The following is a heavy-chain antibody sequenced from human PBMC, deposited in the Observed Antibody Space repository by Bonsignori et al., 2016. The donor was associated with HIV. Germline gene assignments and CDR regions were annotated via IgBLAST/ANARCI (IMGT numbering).Heavy chain of an antibody. D-gene: IGHD2-8*01. V-gene: IGHV1-2*02. CDR2: INPNSGGT. J-gene: IGHJ4*02. CDR3: VKSVGRAYAIRGYFDY. Sequence: ASVKVSCKASGYTFTGYYMHWVRQAPGQGLEWMGWINPNSGGTNYAQKFQGRVTMTRDTSISTAYMELSRLRSDDTAVYYCVKSVGRAYAIRGYFDYWGQGTLVTVSS. CDR1: GYTFTGYY.